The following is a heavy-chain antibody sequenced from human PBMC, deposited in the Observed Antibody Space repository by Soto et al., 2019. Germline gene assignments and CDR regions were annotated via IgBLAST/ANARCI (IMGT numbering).Heavy chain of an antibody. D-gene: IGHD5-12*01. V-gene: IGHV4-31*03. CDR1: GGSISSGGYY. CDR3: AREEGGGYDHRWFDP. Sequence: QVQLQESGPGLVKPSQTLSLTCTVSGGSISSGGYYWSWIRQHPGKGLEWIGYIYYSGSTYYNPSLKSRVTISVDTSKTPFSLKLSSVTAADTAVYYCAREEGGGYDHRWFDPWGQGTLVTVSS. J-gene: IGHJ5*02. CDR2: IYYSGST.